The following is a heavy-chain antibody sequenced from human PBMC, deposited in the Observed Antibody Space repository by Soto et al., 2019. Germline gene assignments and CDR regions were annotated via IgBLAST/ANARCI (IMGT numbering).Heavy chain of an antibody. D-gene: IGHD6-6*01. J-gene: IGHJ6*02. CDR2: INHSGST. CDR3: ARAGPILAAARQYYYYYGMDV. V-gene: IGHV4-34*01. Sequence: PSETLSLTCAVYGGSFSGYYWSWIRQPPGKGLEWIGEINHSGSTNYNPSLKSRVTISVDTSKNQFSLKLSSVTAADTAVYYCARAGPILAAARQYYYYYGMDVWGQGTTVTVSS. CDR1: GGSFSGYY.